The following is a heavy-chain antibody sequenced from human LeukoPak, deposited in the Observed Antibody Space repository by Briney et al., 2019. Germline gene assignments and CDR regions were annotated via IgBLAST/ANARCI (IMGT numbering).Heavy chain of an antibody. J-gene: IGHJ3*02. CDR2: ISSSGSTI. CDR3: ARAASDYYDSSGYTSPGDAFDI. D-gene: IGHD3-22*01. CDR1: GFTFSSYE. V-gene: IGHV3-48*03. Sequence: GGSLRLSCAASGFTFSSYEMNWVRQAPGKGLEWVSYISSSGSTIYYADSVKGRFTISRDNAKNSLYLQMNSLRAEDTAVYYCARAASDYYDSSGYTSPGDAFDIWGQGTMVTVSS.